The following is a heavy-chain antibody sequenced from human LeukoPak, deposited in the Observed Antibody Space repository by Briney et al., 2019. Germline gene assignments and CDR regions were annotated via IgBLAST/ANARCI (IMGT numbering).Heavy chain of an antibody. Sequence: GESLKISCKGSGYRFTSYWIGWVRQMPGKGLEWMGIIYPGDSDTRYSPSFQGQVTISADKSISTAYLQWSSLKASDTAMYYCARPQFWNPYYFDYWGQGTLVTVSS. CDR3: ARPQFWNPYYFDY. J-gene: IGHJ4*02. D-gene: IGHD1-1*01. V-gene: IGHV5-51*01. CDR1: GYRFTSYW. CDR2: IYPGDSDT.